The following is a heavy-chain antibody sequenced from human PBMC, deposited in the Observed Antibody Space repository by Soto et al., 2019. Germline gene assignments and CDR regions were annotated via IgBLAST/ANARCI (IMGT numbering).Heavy chain of an antibody. Sequence: QVQLVQSGAEVKKPGASVKVSCKASGYTFTSYGISWVRQAPGQGLEWMGWISAYNGNTNYAQKLQGRVTMTTDTSTSTADMELRSLRSDDTAVYYCARDRLVGATPGDPFDYWGQGTLVTVSS. J-gene: IGHJ4*02. CDR2: ISAYNGNT. D-gene: IGHD1-26*01. CDR3: ARDRLVGATPGDPFDY. V-gene: IGHV1-18*01. CDR1: GYTFTSYG.